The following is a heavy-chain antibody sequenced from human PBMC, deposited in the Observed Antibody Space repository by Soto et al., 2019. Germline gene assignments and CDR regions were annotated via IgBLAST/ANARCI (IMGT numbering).Heavy chain of an antibody. Sequence: GGSLRLSCAASGFTFSNYEMHWVRQAPGKGLEYVSGISNNGAHTDYAKSVKGRFTISRDNSENTLYLQMGSLRAEDMALYYCARRGYGSRWPNAYMDVRGKGTTVPVSS. CDR3: ARRGYGSRWPNAYMDV. J-gene: IGHJ6*03. CDR1: GFTFSNYE. D-gene: IGHD6-13*01. CDR2: ISNNGAHT. V-gene: IGHV3-64*01.